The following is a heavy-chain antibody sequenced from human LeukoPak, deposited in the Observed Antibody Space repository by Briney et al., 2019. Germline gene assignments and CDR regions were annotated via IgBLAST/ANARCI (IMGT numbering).Heavy chain of an antibody. Sequence: ASVKVSCKASGYTFTGYYMHWVRQAPGQGLEWMGWINPNSGGTNYAQKFQCRVTMTRDTSTSTAYMELSRLRSDDTAVYYCARDDSRGYSYGSPLYYYYGMDVWGQGTTVTVSS. J-gene: IGHJ6*02. CDR3: ARDDSRGYSYGSPLYYYYGMDV. D-gene: IGHD5-18*01. CDR1: GYTFTGYY. CDR2: INPNSGGT. V-gene: IGHV1-2*02.